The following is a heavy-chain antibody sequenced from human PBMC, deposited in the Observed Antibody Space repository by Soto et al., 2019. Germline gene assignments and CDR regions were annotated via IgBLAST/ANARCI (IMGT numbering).Heavy chain of an antibody. CDR2: IYYSGST. J-gene: IGHJ3*02. V-gene: IGHV4-31*03. D-gene: IGHD4-17*01. Sequence: SETLSLTCTVSGGSISSGGYYWSWIRQHPGKGLEWIGYIYYSGSTYYNPSLKSRITISVDTSKNQFSLKLSSVTAADTALYYCARDSSDYAITSSAFDIWGQGTMVTVSS. CDR3: ARDSSDYAITSSAFDI. CDR1: GGSISSGGYY.